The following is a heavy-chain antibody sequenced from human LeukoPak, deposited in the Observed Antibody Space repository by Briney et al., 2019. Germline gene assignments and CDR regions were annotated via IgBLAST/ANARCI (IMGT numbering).Heavy chain of an antibody. CDR3: ARGGTTWPPLMDV. J-gene: IGHJ6*03. CDR1: GGSISNYY. Sequence: SETLSLTCTVSGGSISNYYWSWIRQPPGKGLEWIGYIYYSGSTSYNTSLKSRVTISVDTSKNRFSLRLSSVTAADTAVYYCARGGTTWPPLMDVWGKGTTVTVSS. D-gene: IGHD1-14*01. V-gene: IGHV4-59*01. CDR2: IYYSGST.